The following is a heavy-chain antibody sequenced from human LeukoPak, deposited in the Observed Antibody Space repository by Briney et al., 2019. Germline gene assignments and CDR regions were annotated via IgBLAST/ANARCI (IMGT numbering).Heavy chain of an antibody. CDR2: INHSGGT. D-gene: IGHD3-3*01. CDR1: GGSFSGYY. J-gene: IGHJ6*03. Sequence: SETLSLTCAVYGGSFSGYYWSWIRQPPGKGLEWIGEINHSGGTNYNPSLKSRVTISVDTSKNQFSLKLSSVTAADTAVYYCARGRITIFGVVIIHPRGSYMDVWGKGTTVTVSS. CDR3: ARGRITIFGVVIIHPRGSYMDV. V-gene: IGHV4-34*01.